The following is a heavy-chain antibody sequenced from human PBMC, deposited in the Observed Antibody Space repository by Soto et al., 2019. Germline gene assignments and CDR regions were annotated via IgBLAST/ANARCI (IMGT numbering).Heavy chain of an antibody. CDR1: GFTFNSYA. J-gene: IGHJ3*02. CDR3: AREDCSGGSCYAFDI. V-gene: IGHV3-30*04. Sequence: GGSLRLSCAASGFTFNSYAMHWVRQAPGKGLEWVAVISYDGSNKYYADSVKGRFTISRDNSKNTLYLQMNSLRAEDTAVYYCAREDCSGGSCYAFDIWGQGTMVTVSS. D-gene: IGHD2-15*01. CDR2: ISYDGSNK.